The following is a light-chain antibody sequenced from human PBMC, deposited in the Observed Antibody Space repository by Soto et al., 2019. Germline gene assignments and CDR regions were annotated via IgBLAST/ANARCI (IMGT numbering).Light chain of an antibody. CDR1: QSISSY. V-gene: IGKV1-39*01. J-gene: IGKJ2*01. Sequence: DIQMTQSPSSLSASVGDRVTITCRASQSISSYLHWYQQKAGKAPKLLIYAASSLQSGVPSRFSGSGSGTDFTLTISSLQPEDFATYYCQQSYSFPYTLGQGTKLEIK. CDR3: QQSYSFPYT. CDR2: AAS.